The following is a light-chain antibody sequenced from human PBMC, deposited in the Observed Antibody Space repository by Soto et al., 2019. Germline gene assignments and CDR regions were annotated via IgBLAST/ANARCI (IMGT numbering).Light chain of an antibody. J-gene: IGKJ5*01. CDR1: QSININ. CDR3: QQYDNWPIT. CDR2: GAS. Sequence: PSTQSVSPRERGTPSSRASQSININLAWYQQKPGQAPRLLIYGASTRATGLPARFSGSGSGTEFTLIISSLQSEDSAVYYCQQYDNWPITFGQGTRLEIK. V-gene: IGKV3-15*01.